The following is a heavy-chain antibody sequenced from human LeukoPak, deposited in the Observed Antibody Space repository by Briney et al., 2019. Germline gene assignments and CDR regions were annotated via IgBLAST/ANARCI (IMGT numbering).Heavy chain of an antibody. D-gene: IGHD3-3*01. CDR3: ARSPGGSGYYSDWYFDL. CDR2: IYTSGST. J-gene: IGHJ2*01. V-gene: IGHV4-4*07. Sequence: PSETLSLTCTVSGGSISSYYWSWIRQPAGKGLEWIGRIYTSGSTNYNPSLKSRVTMSVDTSKNQFFLKLSSVTAADTAVYYCARSPGGSGYYSDWYFDLWGRGTLVTVSS. CDR1: GGSISSYY.